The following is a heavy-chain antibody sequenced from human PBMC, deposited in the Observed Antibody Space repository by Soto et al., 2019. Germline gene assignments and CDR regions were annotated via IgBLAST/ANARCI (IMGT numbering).Heavy chain of an antibody. CDR1: GFTFSSFG. J-gene: IGHJ4*02. D-gene: IGHD5-12*01. CDR3: AKDLREMATIRPDY. CDR2: ISYDGIDK. Sequence: QVQLVESGGGVVQPGTSLRLSCAASGFTFSSFGIHWVRQAPGKGLEWVAVISYDGIDKNYGDSVKGRVTISRENAKNMVYRQMNSLRIEDTAGYHCAKDLREMATIRPDYWGQGVLVAVSS. V-gene: IGHV3-30*18.